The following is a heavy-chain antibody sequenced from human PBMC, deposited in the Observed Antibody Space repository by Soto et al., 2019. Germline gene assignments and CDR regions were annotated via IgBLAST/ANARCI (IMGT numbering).Heavy chain of an antibody. V-gene: IGHV4-61*01. J-gene: IGHJ6*02. CDR2: VSHSGST. CDR3: ARGRGIEVRHYYDGMDV. CDR1: GDSVNTVNYY. Sequence: SETLSLTCTVSGDSVNTVNYYWTWIRQPPGKGLEWIGYVSHSGSTNYSPSLKSRVTLSVDTSKNQFYLTLTSVAAADTAVYYCARGRGIEVRHYYDGMDVWGQGTTVT. D-gene: IGHD6-6*01.